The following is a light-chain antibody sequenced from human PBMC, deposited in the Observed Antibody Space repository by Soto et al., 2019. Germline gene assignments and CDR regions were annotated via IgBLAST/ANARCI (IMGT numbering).Light chain of an antibody. CDR1: SSDVGGYNY. CDR3: ISYTSSSTNV. V-gene: IGLV2-14*01. Sequence: QSALTQPASVSGSPGQSITISCTGTSSDVGGYNYVYWYQQHPGKAPKLMIYDVSNRPSGVSNRFSGSKSGNTASLTISGLQAEDEADYYCISYTSSSTNVFGTGTKLTVL. J-gene: IGLJ1*01. CDR2: DVS.